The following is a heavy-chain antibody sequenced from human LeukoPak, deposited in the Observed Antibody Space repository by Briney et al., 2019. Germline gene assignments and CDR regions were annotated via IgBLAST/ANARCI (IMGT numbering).Heavy chain of an antibody. Sequence: GESLKISCKGSGYSFTSYWIGWVRQMPGKGLEWMGIIYPGDSDTRYSPSFQGQVTISADKSISTAYLQWSSLKASDTAMYYCARRYCSGGSCYYYFDYWGQGTPVTVSS. CDR2: IYPGDSDT. CDR3: ARRYCSGGSCYYYFDY. D-gene: IGHD2-15*01. CDR1: GYSFTSYW. J-gene: IGHJ4*02. V-gene: IGHV5-51*01.